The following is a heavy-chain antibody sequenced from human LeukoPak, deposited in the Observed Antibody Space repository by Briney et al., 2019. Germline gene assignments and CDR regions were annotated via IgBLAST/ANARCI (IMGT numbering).Heavy chain of an antibody. J-gene: IGHJ5*02. CDR3: ARARYGSGSSLNWFDP. Sequence: AGGSLRLSCAASGFTVSSNYMSWVRQAPGKGLEWVSVIYSGGSTYYADSVKGRFTISRDNSKNTLYLQMNSLRAEDTAVYYCARARYGSGSSLNWFDPWGQGTLVTVSS. V-gene: IGHV3-53*01. D-gene: IGHD3-10*01. CDR1: GFTVSSNY. CDR2: IYSGGST.